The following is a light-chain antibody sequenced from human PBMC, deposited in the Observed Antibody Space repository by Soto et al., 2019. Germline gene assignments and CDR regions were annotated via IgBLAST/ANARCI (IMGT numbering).Light chain of an antibody. Sequence: QSVLTQPPSASGTPGQRVAISCSGASSNIGSTRANWYRQLPGTAPKLLIYSDNQRPSGVPDRFSGPKSGTSASLAISGLQSEDEADYYCAAWDNSLNGYVFGTGTKLTVL. J-gene: IGLJ1*01. CDR3: AAWDNSLNGYV. CDR1: SSNIGSTR. CDR2: SDN. V-gene: IGLV1-44*01.